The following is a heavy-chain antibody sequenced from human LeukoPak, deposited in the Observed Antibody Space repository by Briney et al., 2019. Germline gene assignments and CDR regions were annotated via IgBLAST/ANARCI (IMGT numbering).Heavy chain of an antibody. CDR1: GFIFSNYR. J-gene: IGHJ3*02. D-gene: IGHD3-3*01. Sequence: GGSLRLSCAASGFIFSNYRMNWVRQAPGKGLEWVSSISISSSYIYYADSVKGRFTISRDNAKNSLYLQMNSLRAEDTAVYYCARQPTADSAFDIWGQGTLVTVSS. CDR3: ARQPTADSAFDI. CDR2: ISISSSYI. V-gene: IGHV3-21*06.